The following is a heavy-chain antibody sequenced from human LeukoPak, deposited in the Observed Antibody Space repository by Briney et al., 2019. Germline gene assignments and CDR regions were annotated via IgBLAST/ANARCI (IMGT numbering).Heavy chain of an antibody. CDR2: ISSSSTYI. CDR1: GFTFSSYS. CDR3: ARGVAGTANWFDP. V-gene: IGHV3-21*01. Sequence: GGSLRLSCAASGFTFSSYSMNWVRQAPGKGLEWVSAISSSSTYIYYADSVKGRFTISRDNAENSLYLQMNSLRAEDTAVYYCARGVAGTANWFDPWGQGTLVTVSS. J-gene: IGHJ5*02. D-gene: IGHD6-19*01.